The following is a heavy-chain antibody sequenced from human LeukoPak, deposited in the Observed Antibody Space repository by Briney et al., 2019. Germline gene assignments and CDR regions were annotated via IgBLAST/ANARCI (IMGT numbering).Heavy chain of an antibody. CDR3: ARRIAAAAAPYYFDY. J-gene: IGHJ4*02. Sequence: GGSLRLSCAASGFTFSSYSMNWVRRAPGKGLEWVSYISSSSDTIYYADSVKGQFTISRDNAKNSLYLQVNSLRAEDTAVYYCARRIAAAAAPYYFDYWGQGTLVTVSS. CDR2: ISSSSDTI. CDR1: GFTFSSYS. D-gene: IGHD6-13*01. V-gene: IGHV3-48*04.